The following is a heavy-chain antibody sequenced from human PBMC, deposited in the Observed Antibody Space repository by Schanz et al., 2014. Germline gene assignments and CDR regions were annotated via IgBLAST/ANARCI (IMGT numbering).Heavy chain of an antibody. CDR1: GFTFSNHA. CDR3: AKDGRLPYYGTGSDFDY. J-gene: IGHJ4*02. V-gene: IGHV3-33*03. Sequence: VHLLESGGGLVQPGGSLRLSCAASGFTFSNHALSWVRQAPGKGLEWVALIWYDGSNKYYAESVKGRFTISRDNPKNTLYLQMNSLRAGDTAVYYCAKDGRLPYYGTGSDFDYWGQGTLVAVSS. CDR2: IWYDGSNK. D-gene: IGHD3-22*01.